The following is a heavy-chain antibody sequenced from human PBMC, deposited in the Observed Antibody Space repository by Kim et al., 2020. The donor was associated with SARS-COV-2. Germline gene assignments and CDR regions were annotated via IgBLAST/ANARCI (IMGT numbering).Heavy chain of an antibody. CDR2: ISWNSGSI. D-gene: IGHD4-17*01. Sequence: GGSLRLSCAASGFTFDDYAMHWVRQAPGKGLEWVSGISWNSGSIGYADSVKGLFTISRDNAKNSLYLQMNSLKAEDTALYSCAKAGAVTTDNHYYFVMDV. J-gene: IGHJ6*01. CDR1: GFTFDDYA. CDR3: AKAGAVTTDNHYYFVMDV. V-gene: IGHV3-9*01.